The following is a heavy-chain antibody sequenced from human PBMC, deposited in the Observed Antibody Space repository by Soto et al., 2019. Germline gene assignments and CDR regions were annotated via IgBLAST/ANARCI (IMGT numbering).Heavy chain of an antibody. CDR3: ARERTSTFDY. CDR1: GGSISTNNW. J-gene: IGHJ4*02. V-gene: IGHV4-4*02. CDR2: IFHSGGGGP. Sequence: PSETLSLTCAVSGGSISTNNWWSWVRQAPGKGLEWIGEIFHSGGGGPNYNPSLESRVTISMDRSKNQVFLQLISVTAADTAVYYCARERTSTFDYWGQGMLVTVSS.